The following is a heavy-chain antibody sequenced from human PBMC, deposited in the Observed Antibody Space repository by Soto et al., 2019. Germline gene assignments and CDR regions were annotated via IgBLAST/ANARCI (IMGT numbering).Heavy chain of an antibody. V-gene: IGHV3-23*01. CDR1: VFPFGANA. CDR2: LSNTGRRT. D-gene: IGHD1-26*01. Sequence: GVLRLSCVVSVFPFGANAMSWVRQAPGKGLEWVSGLSNTGRRTSYADSVKGRFNISRDNSENTVYLQMNSLRVEDTAVYYCATEMGATQGTFDNWGQGTLVTVSS. J-gene: IGHJ4*02. CDR3: ATEMGATQGTFDN.